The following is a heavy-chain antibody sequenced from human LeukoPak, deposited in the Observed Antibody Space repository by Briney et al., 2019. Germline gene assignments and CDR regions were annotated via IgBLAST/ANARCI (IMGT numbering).Heavy chain of an antibody. CDR2: ISAYNGNT. D-gene: IGHD3-10*01. CDR3: ARDGYGSGKGYFDY. Sequence: ASVKVSCKASGYTFTSYGISWVRQAPGQGLEWMGWISAYNGNTNSAQKFQGRVTMTTDTSTSTAYMELRSLRSDDTAVYYCARDGYGSGKGYFDYWGQGTLVTVSS. CDR1: GYTFTSYG. J-gene: IGHJ4*02. V-gene: IGHV1-18*01.